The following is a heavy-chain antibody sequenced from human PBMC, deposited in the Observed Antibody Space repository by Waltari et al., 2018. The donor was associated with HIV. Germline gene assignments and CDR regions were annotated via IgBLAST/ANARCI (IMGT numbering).Heavy chain of an antibody. D-gene: IGHD1-1*01. CDR2: IYYSGST. V-gene: IGHV4-61*01. CDR3: ARGGYGSPFHY. Sequence: QVQLQESGPGLLKPSETLSLRCTVSGGSVNSGPSYWSWIRQPPGKGLEWIGYIYYSGSTNYNPSLQSRVTVSVDTSKNQFSLKLTSVTAADTAIYYCARGGYGSPFHYWGQGTPVTVSS. CDR1: GGSVNSGPSY. J-gene: IGHJ4*02.